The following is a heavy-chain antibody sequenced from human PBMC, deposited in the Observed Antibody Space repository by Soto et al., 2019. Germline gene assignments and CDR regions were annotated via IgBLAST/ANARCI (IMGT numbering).Heavy chain of an antibody. CDR1: GGTFSSYP. J-gene: IGHJ6*02. CDR3: ARVLGSFSGMDV. V-gene: IGHV1-69*13. Sequence: SVKVSCKASGGTFSSYPISWVRQAPGQGLEWMGGIIPIFGTANYAQKFQGRVTITADESTSTDYMELSSLRSEDTAVYYCARVLGSFSGMDVWGQGTTVTVSS. CDR2: IIPIFGTA. D-gene: IGHD6-6*01.